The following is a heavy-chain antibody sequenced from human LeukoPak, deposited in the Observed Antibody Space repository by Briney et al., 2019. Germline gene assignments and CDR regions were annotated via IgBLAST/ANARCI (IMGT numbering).Heavy chain of an antibody. J-gene: IGHJ4*02. D-gene: IGHD6-19*01. V-gene: IGHV3-23*01. CDR1: GFTFSSYA. Sequence: GGSLRLSCAASGFTFSSYAMSWVRQAPGKGLDWVSTISDGGGSTSYADSVRGRFTISRDNSKNTLYMKMNSLRAEDTAVYYCANDRSRGVAGTGDSWGLGTLVTVSS. CDR3: ANDRSRGVAGTGDS. CDR2: ISDGGGST.